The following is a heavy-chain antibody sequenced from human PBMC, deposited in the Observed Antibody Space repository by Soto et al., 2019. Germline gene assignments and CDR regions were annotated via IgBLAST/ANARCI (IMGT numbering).Heavy chain of an antibody. J-gene: IGHJ5*02. CDR1: CGSISSGGYS. Sequence: PSETLSLTCAVSCGSISSGGYSWSWIRQPPGKGLEWIGYIYHSGSTYYNSSLKSRVTISVDRSKNQFSLKLSSVTAADTAVYYCARVPGPWGQGTLVTVSS. V-gene: IGHV4-30-2*01. CDR2: IYHSGST. CDR3: ARVPGP.